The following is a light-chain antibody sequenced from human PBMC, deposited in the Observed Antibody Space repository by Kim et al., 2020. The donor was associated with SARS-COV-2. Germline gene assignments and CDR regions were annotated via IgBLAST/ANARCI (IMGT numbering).Light chain of an antibody. CDR1: KIGPKN. CDR2: YDS. CDR3: QVWESGSDHPV. Sequence: TATTTCGGEKIGPKNVHWYHRKPGQAPELVMYYDSDRPSGIPERFYGSNSGNTATLFIDRVEAGDEADYFCQVWESGSDHPVFGTGTKVTVL. J-gene: IGLJ1*01. V-gene: IGLV3-21*01.